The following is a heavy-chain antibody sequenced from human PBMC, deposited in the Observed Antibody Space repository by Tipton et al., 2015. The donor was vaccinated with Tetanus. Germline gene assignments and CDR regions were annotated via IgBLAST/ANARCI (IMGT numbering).Heavy chain of an antibody. CDR1: GASINAGGYL. V-gene: IGHV4-31*02. D-gene: IGHD2/OR15-2a*01. CDR3: ARGVPRKSFYLDF. J-gene: IGHJ4*02. Sequence: LRLSCNLSGASINAGGYLWTWVRQHPGKGLEWIGNIYYDTARTSHVPSLASRVSISVDASKNHFSLRLSSVTAADTAVYYCARGVPRKSFYLDFWGQGKQVTVS. CDR2: IYYDTART.